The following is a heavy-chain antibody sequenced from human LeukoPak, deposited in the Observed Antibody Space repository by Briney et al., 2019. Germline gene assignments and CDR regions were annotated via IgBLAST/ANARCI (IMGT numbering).Heavy chain of an antibody. CDR3: ARVFCTGGSCYGPFDY. CDR2: IWSDGSKE. J-gene: IGHJ4*02. V-gene: IGHV3-33*08. D-gene: IGHD2-15*01. CDR1: GFTFSSHA. Sequence: GGSLRLSCAASGFTFSSHAMHWVRQAPGKGLEWVAVIWSDGSKEYYADSVKGRFSVSRDNSRNTVYVQMNSLRAEDTAMYYCARVFCTGGSCYGPFDYWGQGTLVTVSS.